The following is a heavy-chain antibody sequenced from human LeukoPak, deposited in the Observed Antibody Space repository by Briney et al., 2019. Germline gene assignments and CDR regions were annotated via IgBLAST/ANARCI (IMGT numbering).Heavy chain of an antibody. Sequence: PSETLSLTCTVAGGAISTYYWNWIRQTPGKGLEWVGHIANGATDYNPSLKSRAIISVATSKNQISLRLTSVTAADTAVYHCARDKAHSYGYYFDPWGPGTQVLVSS. V-gene: IGHV4-4*08. CDR3: ARDKAHSYGYYFDP. J-gene: IGHJ4*02. CDR2: IANGAT. CDR1: GGAISTYY. D-gene: IGHD3-10*01.